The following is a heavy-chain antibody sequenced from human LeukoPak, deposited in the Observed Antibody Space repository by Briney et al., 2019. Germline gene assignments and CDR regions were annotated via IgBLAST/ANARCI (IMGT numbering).Heavy chain of an antibody. CDR1: GGSINGYY. CDR2: VYYSGST. V-gene: IGHV4-59*01. D-gene: IGHD1-26*01. CDR3: ARVGGTNFYYYGMDV. Sequence: SETLSLTCTVSGGSINGYYWSWIRQPPGKGLEWIGYVYYSGSTNYNPSLKSRVTISVDTSKNQFSLKVSSVTAADTAEYYCARVGGTNFYYYGMDVWGQGTTVTVSS. J-gene: IGHJ6*02.